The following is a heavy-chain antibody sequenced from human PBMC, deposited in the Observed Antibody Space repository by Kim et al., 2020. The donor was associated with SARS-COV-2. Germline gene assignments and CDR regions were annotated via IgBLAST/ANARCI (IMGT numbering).Heavy chain of an antibody. Sequence: QKFQGRVTITADESTSTAYMELSSLRSEDTAVYYCARRARGLGFGEGLDYWGQGTLVTVSS. D-gene: IGHD3-10*01. CDR3: ARRARGLGFGEGLDY. J-gene: IGHJ4*02. V-gene: IGHV1-69*01.